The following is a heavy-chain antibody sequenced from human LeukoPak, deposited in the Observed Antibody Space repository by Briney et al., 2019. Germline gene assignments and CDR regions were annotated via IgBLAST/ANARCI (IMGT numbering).Heavy chain of an antibody. CDR1: GGSISSSNYY. J-gene: IGHJ3*02. Sequence: SETLSLTCIVSGGSISSSNYYWAWIRQPPGKGLEWIGSIYYSGNTFYNPSLKSRVTIFADTSKNQFSLHLSSVNAADTAIYYCARLRALSGHRGAFDIWGQGTLVTVSS. V-gene: IGHV4-39*01. CDR3: ARLRALSGHRGAFDI. CDR2: IYYSGNT. D-gene: IGHD5/OR15-5a*01.